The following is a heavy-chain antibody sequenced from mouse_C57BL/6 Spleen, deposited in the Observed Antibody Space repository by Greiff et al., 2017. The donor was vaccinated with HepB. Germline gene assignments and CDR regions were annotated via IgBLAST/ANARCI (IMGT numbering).Heavy chain of an antibody. V-gene: IGHV1-31*01. CDR1: GYSFTGYY. CDR2: IYPYNGVS. Sequence: EVQRVESGPELVKPGASVKISCKASGYSFTGYYMHWVKQSHGNILDWIGYIYPYNGVSSYNQKFKGKATLTVDKSSSTAYMELRSLTSEDSAVYYCARRELRGPFDYWGQGTTLTVSS. CDR3: ARRELRGPFDY. J-gene: IGHJ2*01.